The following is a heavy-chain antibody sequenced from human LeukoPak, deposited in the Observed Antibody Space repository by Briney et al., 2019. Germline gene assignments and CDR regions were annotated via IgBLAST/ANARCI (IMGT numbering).Heavy chain of an antibody. Sequence: SGPTLVNPTQPLTLTCTFSGVSGSTRGGGVGWIRQPPEKGLEWLALSDWNEDKRYSPSLKSRLTITKDTSKNQVVLTMTNMDPVDTATYYCAHKRPQHNDAFDIWGQGTMVTVSS. J-gene: IGHJ3*02. CDR2: SDWNEDK. V-gene: IGHV2-5*01. CDR3: AHKRPQHNDAFDI. CDR1: GVSGSTRGGG.